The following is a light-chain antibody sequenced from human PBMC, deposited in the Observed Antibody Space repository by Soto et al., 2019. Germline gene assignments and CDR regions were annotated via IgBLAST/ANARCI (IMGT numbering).Light chain of an antibody. J-gene: IGKJ2*01. CDR3: QQYKGYPYT. V-gene: IGKV1-5*03. CDR2: QAS. Sequence: DIQMTQSPSTLSASVGDRVTITCRASQSINNWLAWYQQKPGKAPKLLIYQASNLETGVPSRFSPSASGTDFTLTIGSLQPDEFATYFCQQYKGYPYTFGQETKVEIK. CDR1: QSINNW.